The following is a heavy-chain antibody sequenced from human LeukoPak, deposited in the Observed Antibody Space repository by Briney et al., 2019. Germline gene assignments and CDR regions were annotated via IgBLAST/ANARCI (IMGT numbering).Heavy chain of an antibody. CDR1: GYSISSGYY. CDR3: AREAPGYSTFYYFDY. J-gene: IGHJ4*02. V-gene: IGHV4-38-2*02. CDR2: IYHSGST. D-gene: IGHD6-13*01. Sequence: SETLSLTCTVSGYSISSGYYWGRIRQPPGKGLEWIGSIYHSGSTYYNPSLKSRVTISVDTSKNQFSLKLSSVTAADTAVYYCAREAPGYSTFYYFDYWGQGTLVTVSS.